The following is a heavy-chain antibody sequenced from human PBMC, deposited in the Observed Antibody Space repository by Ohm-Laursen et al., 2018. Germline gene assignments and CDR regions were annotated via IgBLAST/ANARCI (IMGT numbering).Heavy chain of an antibody. J-gene: IGHJ4*02. V-gene: IGHV3-74*01. CDR3: ARGPPFYCTGGSCYSHYFHY. Sequence: SLRLSCAASGFTFSSSYGMHWVRQAPGRGLVWVSRVNPEGTSTTYADSVKGRFTISRDNAKDMLYLQMNGLRVEDTAVYYCARGPPFYCTGGSCYSHYFHYWGQGTLVTASS. CDR1: GFTFSSSYG. CDR2: VNPEGTST. D-gene: IGHD2-15*01.